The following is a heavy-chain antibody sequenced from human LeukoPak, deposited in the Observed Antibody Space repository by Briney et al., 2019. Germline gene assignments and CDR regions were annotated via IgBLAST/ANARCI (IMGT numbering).Heavy chain of an antibody. V-gene: IGHV1-69*05. CDR3: ARGPRVAVLPFDY. CDR1: GGTFSSYA. J-gene: IGHJ4*02. D-gene: IGHD6-19*01. CDR2: IIPIFGTA. Sequence: ASVKVSCKASGGTFSSYAISWVRQAPGQGLEWMGGIIPIFGTANYAQKFQGRVTITTDESTSTAYMELSGLRSEDTAVYYCARGPRVAVLPFDYWGQGTLVTVSS.